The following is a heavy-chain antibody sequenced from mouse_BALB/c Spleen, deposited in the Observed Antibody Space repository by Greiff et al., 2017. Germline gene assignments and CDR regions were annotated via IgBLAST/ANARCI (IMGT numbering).Heavy chain of an antibody. D-gene: IGHD2-4*01. CDR3: AREGDYDPFAY. J-gene: IGHJ3*01. CDR1: GFTFSSFG. Sequence: DVQLQESGGGLVQPGGSRKLSCAASGFTFSSFGMHWVRQAPEKGLEWVAYISSGSSTIYYADTVKGRFTISRDNPKNTLFLQMTSLRSEDTAMYYCAREGDYDPFAYWGQGTLVTVSA. V-gene: IGHV5-17*02. CDR2: ISSGSSTI.